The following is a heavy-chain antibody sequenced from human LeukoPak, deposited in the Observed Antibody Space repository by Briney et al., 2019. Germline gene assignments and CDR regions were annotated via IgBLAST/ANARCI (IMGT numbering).Heavy chain of an antibody. V-gene: IGHV5-51*01. CDR1: GYRFNAYW. J-gene: IGHJ4*02. D-gene: IGHD1-26*01. Sequence: GESLKISCKGSGYRFNAYWIAWVRQMPGKGLEWMGIIYPDDSDTRYSPSFQGQVTISADKSISTAYLQWSSLKASDTAIYYCARALVGAATLSYWGQGTLVTVSS. CDR3: ARALVGAATLSY. CDR2: IYPDDSDT.